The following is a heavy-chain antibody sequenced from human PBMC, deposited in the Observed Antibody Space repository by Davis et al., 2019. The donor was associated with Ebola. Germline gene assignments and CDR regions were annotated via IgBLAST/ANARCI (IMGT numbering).Heavy chain of an antibody. CDR1: GFTFNTFG. Sequence: GESLKISCTTSGFTFNTFGMHWVRQAPGKGLEWVAFISSERGRDQKYADSVQGRFTISRDNSKNTLYLQMNNLRVEDTAIYSCARDGPHYDLDYWGQGSLVAVSS. CDR2: ISSERGRDQ. V-gene: IGHV3-33*05. CDR3: ARDGPHYDLDY. D-gene: IGHD3-3*01. J-gene: IGHJ4*02.